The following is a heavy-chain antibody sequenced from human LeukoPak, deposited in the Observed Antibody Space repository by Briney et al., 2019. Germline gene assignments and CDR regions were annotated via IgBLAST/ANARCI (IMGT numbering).Heavy chain of an antibody. CDR2: IRYDGSNK. CDR3: ASQGVPANYFDY. V-gene: IGHV3-30*02. Sequence: GGSLRLSCAASGFTFSSYGMHWVRQAPGKGLEWVAFIRYDGSNKYYADSVKGRFTISRDNSKNTLYLQMNSLRAEDTAVYYCASQGVPANYFDYWGQGTLVTVSS. J-gene: IGHJ4*02. CDR1: GFTFSSYG. D-gene: IGHD3-16*01.